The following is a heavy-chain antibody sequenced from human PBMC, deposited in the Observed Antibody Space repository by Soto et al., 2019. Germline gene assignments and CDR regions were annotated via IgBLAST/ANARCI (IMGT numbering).Heavy chain of an antibody. CDR2: IYTSGST. J-gene: IGHJ4*02. D-gene: IGHD2-2*01. CDR1: GGSISSYY. V-gene: IGHV4-4*07. CDR3: AREYCSSTSCYKDY. Sequence: SETLSLTCTVSGGSISSYYWSWIRQPAGKGLEWIGRIYTSGSTNYNPSLKSRVTMSVDTSKNQFSLKLSSVTAADTAVYYCAREYCSSTSCYKDYWGQGTLVPVSS.